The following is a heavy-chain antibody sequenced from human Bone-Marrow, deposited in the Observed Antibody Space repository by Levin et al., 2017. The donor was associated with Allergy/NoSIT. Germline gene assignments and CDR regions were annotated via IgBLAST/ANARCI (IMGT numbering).Heavy chain of an antibody. V-gene: IGHV4-59*01. CDR3: AKYDRGVGGKGA. CDR1: GGSITSDH. CDR2: IYDSRST. J-gene: IGHJ5*02. D-gene: IGHD1-26*01. Sequence: SETLSLTCTVSGGSITSDHWGWIRQPPGKGLEWIGYIYDSRSTYYSPSFKSRVTISADMPNNQFSLKLNSVPAADTAAYYCAKYDRGVGGKGAWGQGTLVTVSS.